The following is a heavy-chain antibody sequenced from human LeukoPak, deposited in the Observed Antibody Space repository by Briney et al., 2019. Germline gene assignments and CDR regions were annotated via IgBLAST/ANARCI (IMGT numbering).Heavy chain of an antibody. J-gene: IGHJ4*02. CDR3: ARHGAAAGTFFDY. D-gene: IGHD6-13*01. Sequence: SETLSLTCTVSGGSISSYYWSWIRQPPGKGLEWIGYIYYSGSTNYKPSLKSRVTISVDTSKNQFSLKLSSVTAADTAVYYCARHGAAAGTFFDYWGQGTLVTVSS. CDR1: GGSISSYY. CDR2: IYYSGST. V-gene: IGHV4-59*08.